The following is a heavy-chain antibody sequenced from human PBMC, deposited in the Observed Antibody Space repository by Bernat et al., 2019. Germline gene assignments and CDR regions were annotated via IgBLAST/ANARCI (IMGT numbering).Heavy chain of an antibody. V-gene: IGHV3-20*04. CDR3: ARATLDFGETEYCSGGSCYLRAFDY. D-gene: IGHD2-15*01. CDR2: INWNGGST. Sequence: EVQLVESGGGVVRPGGSLRLSCAASGFTFDDYGMSWVRQAPGKGLEWVSGINWNGGSTGYADSVKGRFTISRENAKNSLYLQMNSLRAEDTAVYYCARATLDFGETEYCSGGSCYLRAFDYWGQGTLVTVSS. CDR1: GFTFDDYG. J-gene: IGHJ4*02.